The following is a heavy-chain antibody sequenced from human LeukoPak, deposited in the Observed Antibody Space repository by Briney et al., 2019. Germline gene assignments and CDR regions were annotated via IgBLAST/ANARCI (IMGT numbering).Heavy chain of an antibody. CDR3: ARSSRGVIGLLDY. V-gene: IGHV7-4-1*01. CDR2: INTNTGDP. Sequence: ASVKVSCKASGYTFTSYVMHWVRQAPGQGLEWVGWINTNTGDPIYARGFKGRFVLSVDKSVNTAYLEIASLKNEDNAVYYCARSSRGVIGLLDYWGQGTLVTVSS. CDR1: GYTFTSYV. J-gene: IGHJ4*02. D-gene: IGHD3-10*01.